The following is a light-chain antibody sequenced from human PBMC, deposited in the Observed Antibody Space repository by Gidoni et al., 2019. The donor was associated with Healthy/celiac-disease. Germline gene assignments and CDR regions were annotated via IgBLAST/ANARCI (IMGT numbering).Light chain of an antibody. Sequence: QSALTQHASVSGSPGQSITISCTGTSSDVGGSNYVSWYQQHPGKAPKLMIYEVSNRPLGVSNRFSGSKSGNTASLTISGLQAEDEADYYCSSYTISVVFGGGTKLTVL. V-gene: IGLV2-14*01. CDR3: SSYTISVV. CDR2: EVS. CDR1: SSDVGGSNY. J-gene: IGLJ2*01.